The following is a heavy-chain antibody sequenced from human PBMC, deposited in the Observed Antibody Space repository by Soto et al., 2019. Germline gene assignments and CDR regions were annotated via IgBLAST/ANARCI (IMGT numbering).Heavy chain of an antibody. Sequence: PSETLSLTCTFSGGSISSGDYYLSWIRQPPGKGLEWIGYIYYSGSTYYNPSLKSRVTISVDTSKNQFSLKLSSVTAADTALYYCARMGGDCTITNCYYWYFDLWGRGTLVTVSS. V-gene: IGHV4-30-4*01. CDR2: IYYSGST. J-gene: IGHJ2*01. D-gene: IGHD2-2*01. CDR1: GGSISSGDYY. CDR3: ARMGGDCTITNCYYWYFDL.